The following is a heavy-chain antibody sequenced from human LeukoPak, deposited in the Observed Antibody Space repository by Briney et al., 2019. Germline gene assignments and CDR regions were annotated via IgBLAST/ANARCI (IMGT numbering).Heavy chain of an antibody. CDR1: GFTFSNYT. CDR3: VKDMYREAARAPGA. J-gene: IGHJ5*02. D-gene: IGHD6-6*01. CDR2: ISSNGGST. V-gene: IGHV3-64D*09. Sequence: GGSLRLSCSASGFTFSNYTMHWVRQAPGKGLEYVSSISSNGGSTYSADSVKGRFTISRDNSKNTLYLQMNSLRAEDTAVYSCVKDMYREAARAPGAWGQGTLVTVSS.